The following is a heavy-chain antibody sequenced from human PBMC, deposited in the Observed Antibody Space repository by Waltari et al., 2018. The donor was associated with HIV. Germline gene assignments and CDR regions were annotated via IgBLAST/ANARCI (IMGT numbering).Heavy chain of an antibody. CDR1: GFSFNSYG. CDR2: INWKSGSP. J-gene: IGHJ5*02. Sequence: EVQLVESGGGVVRPGGSLRLSCVASGFSFNSYGMSWVRQGPGNGLGLVICINWKSGSPRYGDSVKGRFTISRDNAKNSLYLEMNSLRVEDTAFYYCARIRRKFGEPRPTGWFDPWGQGTQVIVSS. V-gene: IGHV3-20*04. D-gene: IGHD3-10*01. CDR3: ARIRRKFGEPRPTGWFDP.